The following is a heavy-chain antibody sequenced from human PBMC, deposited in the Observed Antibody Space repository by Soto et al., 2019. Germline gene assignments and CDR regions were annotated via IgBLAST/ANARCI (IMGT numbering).Heavy chain of an antibody. V-gene: IGHV4-34*01. CDR1: GGSFSGYY. CDR2: INHSGST. D-gene: IGHD6-13*01. J-gene: IGHJ5*02. Sequence: SSETLSLTCAVYGGSFSGYYWSWIRQPPGKGLEWIGEINHSGSTNYNPSLKSRVTISVDMSKNQLSLKLSSVTAADTAVYYCARGSGSSSFNWFDPWGQGTLVTVS. CDR3: ARGSGSSSFNWFDP.